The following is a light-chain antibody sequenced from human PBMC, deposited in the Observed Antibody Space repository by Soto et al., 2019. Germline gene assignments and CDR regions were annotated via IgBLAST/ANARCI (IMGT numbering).Light chain of an antibody. CDR2: GAS. Sequence: EIVLTQSPGTLSLSPGERATLSCRASQSVSSNYLAWYQQKPGQAPRLLIYGASSRATGIPDRFIGSGSGTDFTLTISRLEPEDFAVYYCQQYVSSPLTFGGGTKV. J-gene: IGKJ4*01. V-gene: IGKV3-20*01. CDR3: QQYVSSPLT. CDR1: QSVSSNY.